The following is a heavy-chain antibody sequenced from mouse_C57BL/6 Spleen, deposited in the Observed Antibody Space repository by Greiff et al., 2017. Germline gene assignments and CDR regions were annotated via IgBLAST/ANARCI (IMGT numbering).Heavy chain of an antibody. V-gene: IGHV1-59*01. Sequence: VKLQQPGAELVRPGTSVKLSCKASGYTFTSYWMHWVKQRPGQGLEWIGVIDPSDSYTNYNQKFKGKATLTVDTSSSTAYMQLSSLTSEDSAVYYCARGGYFDYWGQGTTLTVSS. J-gene: IGHJ2*01. CDR2: IDPSDSYT. CDR3: ARGGYFDY. CDR1: GYTFTSYW.